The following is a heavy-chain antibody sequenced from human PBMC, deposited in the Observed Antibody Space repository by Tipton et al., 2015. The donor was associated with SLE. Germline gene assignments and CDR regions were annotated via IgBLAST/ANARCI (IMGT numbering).Heavy chain of an antibody. CDR3: VKDRASGSYCFDY. Sequence: SLRLSCAASGFTFSSYAMSWVRQAPGKGLEWVAFIRYDGSNYYHADSVKGRFTISRDNSKNTVYLQMNSLRPEDTAVYYCVKDRASGSYCFDYWGQGRLVTVSS. CDR1: GFTFSSYA. J-gene: IGHJ4*02. V-gene: IGHV3-30*02. CDR2: IRYDGSNY. D-gene: IGHD1-26*01.